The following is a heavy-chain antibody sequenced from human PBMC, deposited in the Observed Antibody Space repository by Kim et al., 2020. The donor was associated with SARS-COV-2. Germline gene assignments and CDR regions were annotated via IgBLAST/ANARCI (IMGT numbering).Heavy chain of an antibody. J-gene: IGHJ3*02. CDR2: ISYDGSNK. V-gene: IGHV3-30*18. CDR3: AKVRREAAITIFGVAKVWGAFDI. Sequence: GGSLRLSCAASGFTFSSYGMHWVRQAPGKGLEWVAVISYDGSNKYYADSVKGRFTISRDNSKNTLYLQMNSLRAEDTAVYYCAKVRREAAITIFGVAKVWGAFDIWGQGTMVTVSS. CDR1: GFTFSSYG. D-gene: IGHD3-3*01.